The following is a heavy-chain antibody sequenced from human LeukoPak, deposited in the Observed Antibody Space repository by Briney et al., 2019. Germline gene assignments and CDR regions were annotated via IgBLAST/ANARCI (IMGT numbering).Heavy chain of an antibody. CDR2: INPNSGGT. D-gene: IGHD3-22*01. CDR1: GYTFTGYY. CDR3: ARPKRLYTYYYDSSGYYDY. J-gene: IGHJ4*02. Sequence: ASVKVSCKASGYTFTGYYMHWVRQAPGQGLEWMGWINPNSGGTNYAQKFQGRVTMARDTSISTAYMELSRLRSDDTAVYYCARPKRLYTYYYDSSGYYDYWGQGTLVTVSS. V-gene: IGHV1-2*02.